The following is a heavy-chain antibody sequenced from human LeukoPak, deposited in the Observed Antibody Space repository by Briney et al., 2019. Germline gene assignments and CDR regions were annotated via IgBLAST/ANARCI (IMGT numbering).Heavy chain of an antibody. D-gene: IGHD2-2*02. J-gene: IGHJ4*02. CDR3: ARDRGYCSSTSCYTGIDY. CDR2: INPNSGGT. V-gene: IGHV1-2*02. CDR1: GYTFTGYY. Sequence: ASVKVSCKASGYTFTGYYMHWVRQAPGQGLEWMGWINPNSGGTNYAQKFQGRVTMTRDTSISTADMELSRLRSDDTAVYYCARDRGYCSSTSCYTGIDYWGQGTLVTVSS.